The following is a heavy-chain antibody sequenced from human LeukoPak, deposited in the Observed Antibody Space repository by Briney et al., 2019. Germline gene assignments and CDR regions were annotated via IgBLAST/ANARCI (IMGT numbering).Heavy chain of an antibody. D-gene: IGHD3-3*01. Sequence: SETLSLTCTVSGGSVSSGSYYWSWIRQPPGKGLKWIGYIYYSGSTNYNPSLKSRVTISVDTSKNQFSLKLSSVTAADTAVYYCARVMTIFGVVIIGSDGMDVWGQGTTVTVSS. CDR2: IYYSGST. V-gene: IGHV4-61*01. CDR1: GGSVSSGSYY. J-gene: IGHJ6*02. CDR3: ARVMTIFGVVIIGSDGMDV.